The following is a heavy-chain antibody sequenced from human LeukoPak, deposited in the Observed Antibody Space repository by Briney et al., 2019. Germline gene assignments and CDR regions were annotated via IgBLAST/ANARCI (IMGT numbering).Heavy chain of an antibody. Sequence: SETLSLTCAVSGGSISSGGYSWSWIRQPPGKGLEWIGYIYHSGSTYYHPSLKSRVTISVDRSKNQFSLKLSSVTAADTAVYYCARASLRYFDWFKIQGAFDIWGQGTMVTVSS. CDR1: GGSISSGGYS. J-gene: IGHJ3*02. D-gene: IGHD3-9*01. V-gene: IGHV4-30-2*01. CDR2: IYHSGST. CDR3: ARASLRYFDWFKIQGAFDI.